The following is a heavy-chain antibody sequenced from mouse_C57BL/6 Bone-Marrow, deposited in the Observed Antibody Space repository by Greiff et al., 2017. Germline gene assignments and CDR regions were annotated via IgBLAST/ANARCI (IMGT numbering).Heavy chain of an antibody. CDR2: IYPRSGNT. V-gene: IGHV1-81*01. CDR3: ARVRVYYCGSSHDY. J-gene: IGHJ2*01. Sequence: VQLQQSGAELARPGASVKLSCKASGYTFTSYGISWVQQRTGQSLEWIGEIYPRSGNTYYNEKFKGQATLSADKSSSTAYMELRSLTSEDLEFYFCARVRVYYCGSSHDYWGQGTTLTVSS. CDR1: GYTFTSYG. D-gene: IGHD1-1*01.